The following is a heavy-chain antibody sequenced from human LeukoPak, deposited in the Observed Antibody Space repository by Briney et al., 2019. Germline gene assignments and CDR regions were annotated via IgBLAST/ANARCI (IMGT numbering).Heavy chain of an antibody. CDR1: GGTFSSYA. CDR2: IIPIFGTA. CDR3: ARDPNYYGSGSYSYFDY. J-gene: IGHJ4*02. Sequence: ASVTVSCKASGGTFSSYAISWVRQAPGQGLEWMGAIIPIFGTANYAQKFQGRVTITADESTSTAYMELSSLRSEDTAVYYCARDPNYYGSGSYSYFDYWGQGTLVTVSS. D-gene: IGHD3-10*01. V-gene: IGHV1-69*13.